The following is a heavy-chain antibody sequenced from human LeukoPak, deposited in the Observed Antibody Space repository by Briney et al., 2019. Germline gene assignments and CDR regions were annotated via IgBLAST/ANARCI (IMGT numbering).Heavy chain of an antibody. Sequence: SETLSLTCTVSGGSISSYYWSWIRQPPGKGLVWVGYIYYSGSTNYNPSLRSRVTISVDTSKNQFSLKLSSVTAADTAVYYCARGGSGWLLLQYNWFDPWGQGTLVTVSS. J-gene: IGHJ5*02. V-gene: IGHV4-59*08. CDR1: GGSISSYY. CDR2: IYYSGST. CDR3: ARGGSGWLLLQYNWFDP. D-gene: IGHD3-22*01.